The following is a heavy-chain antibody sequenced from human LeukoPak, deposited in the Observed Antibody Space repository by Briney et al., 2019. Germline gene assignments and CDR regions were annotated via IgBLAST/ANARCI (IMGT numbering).Heavy chain of an antibody. CDR2: IIPIFGTA. Sequence: SVKVSCKASGGTFSSYAISWVRQAPGQGLEWMGGIIPIFGTANYAQKFQGRVTITADESTSTAYMELSSLRSEDTAVYYCARDLVIAVAGTFDYWGQGTLVTVSS. D-gene: IGHD6-19*01. CDR1: GGTFSSYA. J-gene: IGHJ4*02. V-gene: IGHV1-69*13. CDR3: ARDLVIAVAGTFDY.